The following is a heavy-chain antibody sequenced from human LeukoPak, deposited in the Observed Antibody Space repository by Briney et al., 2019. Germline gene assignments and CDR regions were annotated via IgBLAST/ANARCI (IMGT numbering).Heavy chain of an antibody. D-gene: IGHD5-18*01. V-gene: IGHV4-34*01. Sequence: SETLSLTCAVYGGSFSGYYWSWIRQPPGKGLEWIGEIHHSGSTNYNPSLKSRVTISVDTSKNQFSLKLSSVTAADTAVYYCARGLIQLWLRDAFDIWGQGTMVTVSS. CDR2: IHHSGST. J-gene: IGHJ3*02. CDR3: ARGLIQLWLRDAFDI. CDR1: GGSFSGYY.